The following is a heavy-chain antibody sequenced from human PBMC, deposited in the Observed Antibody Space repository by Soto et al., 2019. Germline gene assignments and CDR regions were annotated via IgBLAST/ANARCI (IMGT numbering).Heavy chain of an antibody. J-gene: IGHJ4*02. CDR3: AKDKSRVVVVRYFDY. D-gene: IGHD3-22*01. CDR2: ISGSGGST. Sequence: GGSLRLSCAASGFTFSSYAMSWVRQAPGKGLEWVSAISGSGGSTYYADSVKGRFTISRDNSKNTLYLQMNSLRAEDTAVYYCAKDKSRVVVVRYFDYWGQGTLVTVSS. V-gene: IGHV3-23*01. CDR1: GFTFSSYA.